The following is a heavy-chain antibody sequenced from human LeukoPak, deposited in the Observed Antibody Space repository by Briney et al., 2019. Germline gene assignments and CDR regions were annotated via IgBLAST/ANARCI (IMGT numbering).Heavy chain of an antibody. Sequence: VASVKVSCKASGGTFSSYAISWVRQAPGQGLEWMGGIIPIFGTANYAQKFQGRVTITADESTSTAYMELSSLRSEDTAVYYCARAISPGTSTPDYWGQGTLVTVSS. V-gene: IGHV1-69*13. CDR2: IIPIFGTA. CDR3: ARAISPGTSTPDY. D-gene: IGHD1-7*01. J-gene: IGHJ4*02. CDR1: GGTFSSYA.